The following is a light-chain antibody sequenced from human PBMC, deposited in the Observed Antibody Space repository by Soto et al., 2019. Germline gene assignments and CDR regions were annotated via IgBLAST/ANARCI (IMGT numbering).Light chain of an antibody. V-gene: IGKV1-5*03. CDR1: QSFNNR. Sequence: DIQMTQSPSTLSASVGDRVTITCRASQSFNNRLAWYQQKPGKAPKLLIYKASSLESGVPSRFSGSGSGTEFTITISSLQPDDFGTYYCQQYNSWTFGQGTKVEIK. CDR2: KAS. CDR3: QQYNSWT. J-gene: IGKJ1*01.